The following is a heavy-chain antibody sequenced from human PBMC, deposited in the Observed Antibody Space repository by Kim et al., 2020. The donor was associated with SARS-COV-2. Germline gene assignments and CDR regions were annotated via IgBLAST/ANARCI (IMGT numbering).Heavy chain of an antibody. CDR2: ICSDGSGK. CDR1: GFSFSKSW. Sequence: GGSLRLSCAASGFSFSKSWMSWFRQPPGKGLEWVAHICSDGSGKFYVDSVKSRFTISRDNAKNSLNLQMSSLRAEDTAVYYCSSGGADWGHGSLVTIPA. J-gene: IGHJ1*01. D-gene: IGHD3-16*01. CDR3: SSGGAD. V-gene: IGHV3-7*01.